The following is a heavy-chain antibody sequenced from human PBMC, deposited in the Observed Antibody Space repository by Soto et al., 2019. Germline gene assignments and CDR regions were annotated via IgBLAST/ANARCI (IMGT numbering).Heavy chain of an antibody. J-gene: IGHJ4*02. D-gene: IGHD2-8*02. V-gene: IGHV4-34*01. CDR2: INHSGST. CDR1: GGSFSGYY. CDR3: ARDKITGLFDY. Sequence: SETLSLTCAVYGGSFSGYYWTRIRQPPGTGLQWIGEINHSGSTNCNPSLKSRVTISVDTSKNQFSLKLTSVTAADTAVYYCARDKITGLFDYWGQGTLVTVSS.